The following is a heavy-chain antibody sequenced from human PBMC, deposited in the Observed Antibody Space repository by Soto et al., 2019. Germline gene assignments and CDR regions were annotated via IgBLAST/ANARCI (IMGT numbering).Heavy chain of an antibody. CDR2: IYYSGST. CDR1: GGSISSGGYY. Sequence: SETLSLTCTVSGGSISSGGYYWSWIRQHPGKGLEWIGYIYYSGSTYYNPSLKSRVTISVDTSKNQFSLKLSSVTAADTAVYYCARIPYCSSTSCPEYYFDYWGQGTLVTAPQ. CDR3: ARIPYCSSTSCPEYYFDY. D-gene: IGHD2-2*01. J-gene: IGHJ4*02. V-gene: IGHV4-31*03.